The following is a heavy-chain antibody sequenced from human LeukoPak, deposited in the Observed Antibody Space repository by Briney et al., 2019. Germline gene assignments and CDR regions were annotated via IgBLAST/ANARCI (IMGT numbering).Heavy chain of an antibody. CDR1: GGSISSYY. J-gene: IGHJ4*02. V-gene: IGHV4-59*08. CDR2: IYYSGST. Sequence: SETLSLTCTVSGGSISSYYWSWIRQPPGKGLEWIGYIYYSGSTNYNPSLKSRVTISVDTSKNQFSLKLSSVTAADTAVYYCARVGLFSYGNPDYWGQGTLVTVSS. D-gene: IGHD5-18*01. CDR3: ARVGLFSYGNPDY.